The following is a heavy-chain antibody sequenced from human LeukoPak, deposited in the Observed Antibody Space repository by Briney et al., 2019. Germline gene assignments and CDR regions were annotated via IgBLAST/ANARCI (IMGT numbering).Heavy chain of an antibody. J-gene: IGHJ4*02. Sequence: GRSLRLSCAASGFTFSSHAMHWVRQAPGKGLEWVAVISYDGSNKYYADSVKGRFTISRDNSKNTLYLQMNSLRAEDTAVYYCARSRITMVRGVISDWGQGTLVTVSS. CDR3: ARSRITMVRGVISD. CDR2: ISYDGSNK. D-gene: IGHD3-10*01. V-gene: IGHV3-30*04. CDR1: GFTFSSHA.